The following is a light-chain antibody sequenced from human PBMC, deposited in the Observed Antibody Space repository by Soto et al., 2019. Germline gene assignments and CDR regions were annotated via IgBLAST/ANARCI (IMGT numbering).Light chain of an antibody. CDR3: GSYTISSTLMI. CDR1: PSDIGAYNY. Sequence: QSVLTQPASVSGSPGQSITISCSGTPSDIGAYNYVSWYQHLPGKAPKVIIYDVTNRPSGVSSRFSGSKSGITASLTISGLQAEDEANYYCGSYTISSTLMIFGGGNKLTVL. V-gene: IGLV2-14*03. J-gene: IGLJ2*01. CDR2: DVT.